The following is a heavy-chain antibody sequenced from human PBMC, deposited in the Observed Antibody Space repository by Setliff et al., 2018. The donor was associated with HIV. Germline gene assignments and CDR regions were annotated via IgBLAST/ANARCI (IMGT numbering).Heavy chain of an antibody. J-gene: IGHJ4*02. V-gene: IGHV3-23*01. Sequence: PGGSLRLSCAASGFTLSSYAMTWVRQAPGRGLEWVSAISGGGDRTYHADSVRGRFTISRDNSKNPLYLQMNSLRAEDTAAYYCAKDRITGYYNFWSGPNFDYWGQGTLVTVSS. CDR3: AKDRITGYYNFWSGPNFDY. D-gene: IGHD3-3*01. CDR2: ISGGGDRT. CDR1: GFTLSSYA.